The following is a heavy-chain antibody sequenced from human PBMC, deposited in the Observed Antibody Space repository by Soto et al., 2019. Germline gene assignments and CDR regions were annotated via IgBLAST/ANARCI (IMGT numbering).Heavy chain of an antibody. V-gene: IGHV1-2*04. CDR1: GYTFTGYY. CDR2: INPKSGGT. D-gene: IGHD1-26*01. Sequence: QVQLVQSGAEVKKPGASVKVSCKASGYTFTGYYMHWVRQAPGQGLECMGWINPKSGGTNYAQKFQGWVTMTRDTSISTAYMELSRLRSDDTAVYYCATQRSEWELSFDYWGQGTLVTVSS. CDR3: ATQRSEWELSFDY. J-gene: IGHJ4*02.